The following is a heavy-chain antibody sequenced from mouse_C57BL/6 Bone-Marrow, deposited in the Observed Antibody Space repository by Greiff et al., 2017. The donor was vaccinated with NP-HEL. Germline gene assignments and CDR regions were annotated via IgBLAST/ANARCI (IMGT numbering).Heavy chain of an antibody. J-gene: IGHJ2*01. CDR3: ARDYYGSLDY. CDR1: GYTFTSYW. Sequence: VQLQQSGAELVRPGTSVKLSCKASGYTFTSYWMHWVKQRPGQGLEWIGVIDPSDSYTNYNQKFKGKATLTVDTSSSTAYMQLSSLTSDDSAVYYCARDYYGSLDYWGQGTTLTVSS. V-gene: IGHV1-59*01. CDR2: IDPSDSYT. D-gene: IGHD1-1*01.